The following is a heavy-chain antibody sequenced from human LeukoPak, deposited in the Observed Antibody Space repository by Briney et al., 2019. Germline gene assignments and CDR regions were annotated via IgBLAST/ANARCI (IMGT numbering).Heavy chain of an antibody. D-gene: IGHD3-22*01. Sequence: SETLSLTCAVYGGSFSGYYWSWIRQPPGKGLEWIGEINHSGSTNYNPSLKSRVTISVDTSKNQFSLKLSSVTAADTAVYCCARSTRGSGYYYFDYWGQGTLVTVSS. V-gene: IGHV4-34*01. J-gene: IGHJ4*02. CDR2: INHSGST. CDR1: GGSFSGYY. CDR3: ARSTRGSGYYYFDY.